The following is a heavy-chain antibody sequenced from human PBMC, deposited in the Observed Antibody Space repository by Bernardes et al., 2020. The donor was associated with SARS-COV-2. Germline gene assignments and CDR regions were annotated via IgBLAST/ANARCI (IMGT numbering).Heavy chain of an antibody. CDR2: ISGSAVTT. V-gene: IGHV3-23*01. Sequence: GGSLRLSCAASGFTFYNYAMGWVRQAPGKGLEWISAISGSAVTTYYADSVKGRFTISRDKSNNTLFLQMNNLKVADTAVYYCVKDVRSKWPYYGMDVWGHGTTVTVSS. CDR3: VKDVRSKWPYYGMDV. J-gene: IGHJ6*02. CDR1: GFTFYNYA. D-gene: IGHD5-12*01.